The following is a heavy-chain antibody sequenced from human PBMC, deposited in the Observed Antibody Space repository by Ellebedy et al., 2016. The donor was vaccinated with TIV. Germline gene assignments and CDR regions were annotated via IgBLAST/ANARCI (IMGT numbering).Heavy chain of an antibody. CDR1: GFTFSSYA. Sequence: PGGSLRLSCAVSGFTFSSYAMSRVRQAPGKGLVWVSRIKGDGSHTVYADSVRGRFTISRDNARNTLYLQMDSLRAEDTAVYYCARDGDGYNFDYWGQGTLVTVSS. V-gene: IGHV3-74*01. CDR3: ARDGDGYNFDY. CDR2: IKGDGSHT. J-gene: IGHJ4*02. D-gene: IGHD5-24*01.